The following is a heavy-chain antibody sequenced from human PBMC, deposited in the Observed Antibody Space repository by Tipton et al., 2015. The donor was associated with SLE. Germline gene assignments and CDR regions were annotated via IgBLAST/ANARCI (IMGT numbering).Heavy chain of an antibody. CDR3: ARTVRVFDY. J-gene: IGHJ4*02. Sequence: LRLSCTVSGGSVSSGSHYWSWIRQPPGEGLEWIGYIYNSGSISYHPSLKSRVTISMDMSKNQFSLKLTSVTAADTAVYYCARTVRVFDYWGQGALVTVSS. V-gene: IGHV4-61*01. CDR2: IYNSGSI. CDR1: GGSVSSGSHY. D-gene: IGHD3-10*01.